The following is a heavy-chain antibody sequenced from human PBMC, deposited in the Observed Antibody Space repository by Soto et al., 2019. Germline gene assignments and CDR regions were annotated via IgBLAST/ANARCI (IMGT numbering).Heavy chain of an antibody. Sequence: QITLKESVPTLVKPTQTLTLTCTFSGFALSTSGVGVGWIRQPPVKALEWLALIYCDDDKRYSPSLKSRLTITKATSKNQVFLKMTNMDPVDTPTYSCAHYYESSGYYCCWGQGTLVTVAS. D-gene: IGHD3-22*01. CDR1: GFALSTSGVG. J-gene: IGHJ4*02. CDR3: AHYYESSGYYCC. CDR2: IYCDDDK. V-gene: IGHV2-5*02.